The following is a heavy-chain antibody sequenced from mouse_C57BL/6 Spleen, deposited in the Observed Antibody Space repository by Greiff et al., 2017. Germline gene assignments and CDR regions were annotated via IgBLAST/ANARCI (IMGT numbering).Heavy chain of an antibody. CDR3: ARDSSGYDYAMDY. J-gene: IGHJ4*01. V-gene: IGHV2-9-1*01. D-gene: IGHD3-2*02. CDR1: GFSLTSYA. CDR2: IWTGGGT. Sequence: VQLQQSGPGLVAPSQSLSITCTVSGFSLTSYAISWVRQPPGKGLEWLGVIWTGGGTNYNSALKSRLSISKDNSKSQVFLKMNSLQTDDTARDYCARDSSGYDYAMDYWGQGTSVTVSS.